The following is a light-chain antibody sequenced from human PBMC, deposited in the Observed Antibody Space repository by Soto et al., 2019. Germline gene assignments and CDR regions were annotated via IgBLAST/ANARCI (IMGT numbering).Light chain of an antibody. Sequence: TVMTQTPDTLFVSPGEIGPLSCRASQSVNSNLAWYHQKPGQAPRLLIYGASIRATGIPARFSGSGSGTEFTLTISSLQSEDFGVYYCQQYNIWVTFGGGTNVDI. CDR2: GAS. J-gene: IGKJ4*01. V-gene: IGKV3D-15*01. CDR3: QQYNIWVT. CDR1: QSVNSN.